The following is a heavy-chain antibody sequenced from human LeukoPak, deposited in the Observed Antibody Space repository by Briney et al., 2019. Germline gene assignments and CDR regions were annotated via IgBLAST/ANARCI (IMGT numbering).Heavy chain of an antibody. D-gene: IGHD6-13*01. CDR1: GYTSTGYY. Sequence: ASVTVSCTASGYTSTGYYMHWVRQAPGQGLEWMGWINPNSGGTNYAQKFQGRVTMTRDTSISTTYMELSRLRSDDTAVYYCARDSGYSRVGDYWGQGTLVTVSS. J-gene: IGHJ4*02. CDR3: ARDSGYSRVGDY. CDR2: INPNSGGT. V-gene: IGHV1-2*02.